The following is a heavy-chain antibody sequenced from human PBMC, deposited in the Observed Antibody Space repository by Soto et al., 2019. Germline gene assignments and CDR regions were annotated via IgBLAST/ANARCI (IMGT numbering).Heavy chain of an antibody. V-gene: IGHV1-18*01. D-gene: IGHD1-7*01. J-gene: IGHJ4*02. CDR1: GYTFTSYG. Sequence: ASVKVSCKASGYTFTSYGISWVRQAPGQGLEWMGWISAYNGNTNYAQKLQGRVTMTTDTSTSTAYMELRSLRSDDTAVYYCARDGVSSTEYTWNYGTYFDYWGQGALVTGS. CDR2: ISAYNGNT. CDR3: ARDGVSSTEYTWNYGTYFDY.